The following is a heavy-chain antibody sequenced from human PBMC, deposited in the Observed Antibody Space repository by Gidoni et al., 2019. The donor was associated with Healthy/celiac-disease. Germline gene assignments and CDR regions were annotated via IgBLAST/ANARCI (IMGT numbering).Heavy chain of an antibody. D-gene: IGHD5-12*01. CDR3: AKESIAAAEIVATILDY. CDR1: GFTFRGYA. Sequence: EVQLLESGGGLVQPGGSLRLSCAASGFTFRGYAMRWVRQAPGKGLEWVSAISGSGGSTYYADSVKGRFTISRDNSKNTLYLQMNSLRAEDTAVYYCAKESIAAAEIVATILDYWGQGTLVTVSS. CDR2: ISGSGGST. J-gene: IGHJ4*02. V-gene: IGHV3-23*01.